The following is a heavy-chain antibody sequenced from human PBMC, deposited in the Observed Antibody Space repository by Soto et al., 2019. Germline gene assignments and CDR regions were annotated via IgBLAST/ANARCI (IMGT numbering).Heavy chain of an antibody. CDR1: GYTFTSYG. CDR2: ISAYNGNT. Sequence: ASVKVSCKASGYTFTSYGISWVRQAPGQGLEWMGWISAYNGNTNYAQKLQGRVTMTTDTSTSTAYMELRSLRSDDTAVYYCARELGDDIVASYYFDYWGQGTLVTVSS. J-gene: IGHJ4*02. V-gene: IGHV1-18*01. CDR3: ARELGDDIVASYYFDY. D-gene: IGHD5-12*01.